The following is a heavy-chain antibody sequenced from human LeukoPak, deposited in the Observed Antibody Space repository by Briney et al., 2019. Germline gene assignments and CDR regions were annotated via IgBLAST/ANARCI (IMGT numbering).Heavy chain of an antibody. CDR2: IYSSGST. Sequence: PSETLSPTCTVSGGSISSYYWSWIRQPPGKGLEWIGYIYSSGSTNYSPSLKSRVTISVDAYKNHFSLKLNSVTAADTAVYFCARSANTRASFDYWGQGTLVTVSS. CDR1: GGSISSYY. V-gene: IGHV4-59*01. CDR3: ARSANTRASFDY. J-gene: IGHJ4*02.